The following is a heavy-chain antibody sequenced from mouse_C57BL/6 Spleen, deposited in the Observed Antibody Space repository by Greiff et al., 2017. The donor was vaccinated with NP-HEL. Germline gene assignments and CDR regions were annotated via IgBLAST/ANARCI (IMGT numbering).Heavy chain of an antibody. J-gene: IGHJ4*01. D-gene: IGHD2-5*01. CDR3: ARESNYDAMDY. V-gene: IGHV5-4*01. CDR1: GFTFSSYA. Sequence: EVQLQESGGGLVKPGGSLKLSCAASGFTFSSYAMSWVRQTPEKRLEWVATISDGGSYTYYPDNVKGRFTISRDNAKNNLYLQISHLKSEDTAMYYCARESNYDAMDYWGQGTSVTVSS. CDR2: ISDGGSYT.